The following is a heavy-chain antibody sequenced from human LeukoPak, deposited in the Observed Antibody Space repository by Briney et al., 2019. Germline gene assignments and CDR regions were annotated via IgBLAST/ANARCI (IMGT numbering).Heavy chain of an antibody. D-gene: IGHD3-22*01. CDR2: INPSGGST. J-gene: IGHJ4*02. CDR3: ARDAYYYDSSGYYGFGVDY. V-gene: IGHV1-46*01. CDR1: GYTFTSYY. Sequence: ASVKVSCKASGYTFTSYYMHWVRQAPGQGLEWMGIINPSGGSTSYAQKFQGRVTMTRDTSTSTVNMELSSLRSEDTAVYYCARDAYYYDSSGYYGFGVDYWGQGTLVTVSS.